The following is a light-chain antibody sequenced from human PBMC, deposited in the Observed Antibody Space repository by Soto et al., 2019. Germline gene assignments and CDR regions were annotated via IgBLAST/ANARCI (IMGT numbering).Light chain of an antibody. CDR2: SNN. Sequence: QSVLTQPPSASGTPGQRVTISCSGSSSNIGSNTVNWYQQFPGTAPKLLIYSNNQRPSGVPDRFSGSKSGTSASLAISGLQSDDEADYYCAAWDDSLTGLVFGGGTKLTVL. V-gene: IGLV1-44*01. CDR3: AAWDDSLTGLV. J-gene: IGLJ2*01. CDR1: SSNIGSNT.